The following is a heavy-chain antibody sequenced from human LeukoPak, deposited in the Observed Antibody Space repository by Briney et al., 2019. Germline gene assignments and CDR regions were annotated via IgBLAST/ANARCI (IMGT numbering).Heavy chain of an antibody. CDR2: INHSGST. CDR3: ARKCRIAARPVYYYYYMDV. J-gene: IGHJ6*03. V-gene: IGHV4-34*01. CDR1: GGSFSGYY. D-gene: IGHD6-6*01. Sequence: PSETLSLTCAVYGGSFSGYYWSWIRQPPGKGLEWIGEINHSGSTNYNPSLKSRVTISVDTSNTQFCLKLSSVTAADTAVYYCARKCRIAARPVYYYYYMDVWGKGTTVTVSS.